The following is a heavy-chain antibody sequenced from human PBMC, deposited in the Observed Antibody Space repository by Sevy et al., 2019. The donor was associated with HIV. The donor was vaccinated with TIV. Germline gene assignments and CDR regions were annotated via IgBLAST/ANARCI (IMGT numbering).Heavy chain of an antibody. CDR1: GGSISSGDYY. CDR3: AARVWEWLLGGFVDY. J-gene: IGHJ4*02. D-gene: IGHD3-3*01. CDR2: IYYSGST. V-gene: IGHV4-30-4*01. Sequence: SETLSLTCTVSGGSISSGDYYWSWIRQPPGKGLEWIGYIYYSGSTYYNPSLKSRVTISVDTSKNQFSLKLSSVTAADTAVYYCAARVWEWLLGGFVDYWGQGTLVTVSS.